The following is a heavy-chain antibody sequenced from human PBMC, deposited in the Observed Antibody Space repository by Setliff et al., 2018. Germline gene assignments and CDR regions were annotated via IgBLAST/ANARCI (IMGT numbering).Heavy chain of an antibody. D-gene: IGHD4-17*01. J-gene: IGHJ5*02. CDR3: ARSRLYGGWFDP. CDR1: GYTFTGYF. V-gene: IGHV1-2*02. CDR2: INPNSGGT. Sequence: ASVKVSCKASGYTFTGYFIHWVRQAPGQGLEWMGWINPNSGGTNYAQKFQGRVTMTRDTSISTAYMELSRLGSDDTAVYSCARSRLYGGWFDPWGQGTLVTVSS.